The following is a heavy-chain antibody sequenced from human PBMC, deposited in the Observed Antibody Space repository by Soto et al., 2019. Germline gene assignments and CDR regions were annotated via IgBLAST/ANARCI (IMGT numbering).Heavy chain of an antibody. J-gene: IGHJ4*02. CDR2: IYHSGST. Sequence: SDTLSLTCAVSGASVPSVGYYWRWIRQPPGKGLEWIGYIYHSGSTYYNPSLKSRVSISIDTSQNQFSLKLTSLTAADTAVYYCARDPIFYYASSGYGGSYIDYWGQGSRVTVSS. CDR3: ARDPIFYYASSGYGGSYIDY. CDR1: GASVPSVGYY. D-gene: IGHD3-22*01. V-gene: IGHV4-30-4*02.